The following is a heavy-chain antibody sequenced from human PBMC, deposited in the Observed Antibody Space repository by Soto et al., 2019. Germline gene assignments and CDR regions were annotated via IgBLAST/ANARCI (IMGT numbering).Heavy chain of an antibody. CDR2: IYYSGST. CDR1: GGSISSSSYY. CDR3: ARYQLLLSPDNWFDP. Sequence: SETLSLTCTVSGGSISSSSYYWGWIRQPPGKGLEWIGSIYYSGSTYYNPSLKSRVTISVDTSKNQFSLKLSSVTAADTAVYYCARYQLLLSPDNWFDPWGQGTLVTVSS. J-gene: IGHJ5*02. D-gene: IGHD2-2*01. V-gene: IGHV4-39*01.